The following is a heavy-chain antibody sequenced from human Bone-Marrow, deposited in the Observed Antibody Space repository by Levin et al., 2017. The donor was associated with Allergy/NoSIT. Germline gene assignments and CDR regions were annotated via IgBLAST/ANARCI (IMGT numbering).Heavy chain of an antibody. Sequence: SQTLSLTCSVSGGSISSGGYYWSWIRQHPGKGLEWIGYMYYSGSTYYNPSLRSRVTISVDTSKNQLSLKLSSVTAADTAVYFCARGDEGPLLWRGFDCWGQGTLVTVSS. J-gene: IGHJ4*02. CDR3: ARGDEGPLLWRGFDC. V-gene: IGHV4-31*03. CDR2: MYYSGST. D-gene: IGHD2-21*01. CDR1: GGSISSGGYY.